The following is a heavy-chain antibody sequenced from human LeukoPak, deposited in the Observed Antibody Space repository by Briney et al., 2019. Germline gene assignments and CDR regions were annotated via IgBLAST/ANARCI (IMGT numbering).Heavy chain of an antibody. D-gene: IGHD5-12*01. V-gene: IGHV3-43D*03. J-gene: IGHJ4*02. Sequence: GGSLRLSCAASGFTFDDYAMHWVRQAPGKGLEWVSLISWDGGSTYYADSVKGRFTISRDNSKNSLYLQMNSLRAEDTALYYCAKDMSGYSGLDYWGQGTLVTVSS. CDR1: GFTFDDYA. CDR3: AKDMSGYSGLDY. CDR2: ISWDGGST.